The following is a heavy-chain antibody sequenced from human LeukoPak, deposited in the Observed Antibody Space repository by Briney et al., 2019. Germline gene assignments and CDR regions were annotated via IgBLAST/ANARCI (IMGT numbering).Heavy chain of an antibody. CDR1: GGSISSYY. CDR2: IYYSGST. Sequence: SETLSLTCTVSGGSISSYYWSWIRQPPGKGLEWIGYIYYSGSTNYNPSLKSRVTISVDTSKNQLSLKLSSVTAADTAVYYCARDTGSSAYWGQGTLVTVSS. V-gene: IGHV4-59*01. D-gene: IGHD3-22*01. J-gene: IGHJ4*02. CDR3: ARDTGSSAY.